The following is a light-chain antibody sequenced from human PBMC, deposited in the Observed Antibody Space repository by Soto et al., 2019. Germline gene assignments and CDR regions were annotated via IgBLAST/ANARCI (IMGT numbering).Light chain of an antibody. CDR3: QTWGTGIQV. Sequence: QLVLTQSPSASASLGASVKLTCTLSSGHNNYAIAWHQQQPEKGPRYLMKLNSDGSHSKGDGIPDRFSGSSSGTERYLTISSLQSEDEADYYCQTWGTGIQVFGGGTKLTVL. CDR1: SGHNNYA. J-gene: IGLJ3*02. V-gene: IGLV4-69*01. CDR2: LNSDGSH.